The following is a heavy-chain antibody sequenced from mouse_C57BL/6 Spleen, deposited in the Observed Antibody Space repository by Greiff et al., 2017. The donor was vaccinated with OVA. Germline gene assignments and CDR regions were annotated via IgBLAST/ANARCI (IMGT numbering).Heavy chain of an antibody. V-gene: IGHV5-9-1*02. CDR3: TRDDGYDGGYYAMDY. CDR1: GFTFSSYA. CDR2: ISSGGDYI. Sequence: EVQGVESGEGLVKPGGSLKLSCAASGFTFSSYAMSWVRQTPEKRLEWVAYISSGGDYIYYADTVKGRFTISRDNARNTLYLQMSSLKSEDTAMYYCTRDDGYDGGYYAMDYWGQGTSVTVSS. D-gene: IGHD2-2*01. J-gene: IGHJ4*01.